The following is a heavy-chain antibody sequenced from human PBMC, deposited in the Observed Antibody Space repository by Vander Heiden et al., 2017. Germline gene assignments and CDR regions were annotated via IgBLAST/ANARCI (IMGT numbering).Heavy chain of an antibody. D-gene: IGHD6-13*01. Sequence: EVQLVESGEALVQPGGSLRLSCAASGFTFSSYWMHWVRQAPGKGLVWVSRLNSDGSSTRYADAGKGRFTISRDNAKNTRYMQMNSMRAEETAVYYCAIDDRRAAAAPGAACWGQGTMVTVSS. J-gene: IGHJ4*02. CDR3: AIDDRRAAAAPGAAC. CDR1: GFTFSSYW. V-gene: IGHV3-74*01. CDR2: LNSDGSST.